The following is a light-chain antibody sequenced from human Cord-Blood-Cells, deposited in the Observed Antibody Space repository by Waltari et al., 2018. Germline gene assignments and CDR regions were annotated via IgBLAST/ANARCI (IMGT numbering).Light chain of an antibody. J-gene: IGLJ1*01. Sequence: QSALTQPRSVSGSPAQSVTISCTGTTSDVRGYNYVPWYQQHPGKAPYRMIYDVSKRPAGVPDRFSGSKSGNTASLTISGLQAEDEADYYCYSYAGSYTFVFGTGTKVTVL. CDR1: TSDVRGYNY. CDR3: YSYAGSYTFV. V-gene: IGLV2-11*01. CDR2: DVS.